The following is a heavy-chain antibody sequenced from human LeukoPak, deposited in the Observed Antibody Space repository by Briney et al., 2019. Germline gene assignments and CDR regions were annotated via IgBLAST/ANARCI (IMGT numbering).Heavy chain of an antibody. CDR2: IYHSGST. V-gene: IGHV4-38-2*01. D-gene: IGHD3-3*01. CDR3: ARLWFLEWLFDY. J-gene: IGHJ4*02. Sequence: PSETLSLTCAVSGYSISSGYYWGWIRPPPGKGLEWIGSIYHSGSTYYNPSLKSRVTIPVDTSKNQFSLKLSSVTAADTAVYYCARLWFLEWLFDYWGQGTLVTVSS. CDR1: GYSISSGYY.